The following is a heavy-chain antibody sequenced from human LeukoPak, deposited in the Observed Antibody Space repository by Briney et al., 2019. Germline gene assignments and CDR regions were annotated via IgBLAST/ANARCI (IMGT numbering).Heavy chain of an antibody. D-gene: IGHD4-11*01. J-gene: IGHJ4*02. Sequence: PSETLSLTCTVSGDSISSSHYYWGWIRQSPGKGLEWIGSIYSGGETHYNSSLNSRVTIFLDTSKNRFSLNLISVTATDTAVYYCVRDYSNFVQGDWGQGTLVTVSS. CDR2: IYSGGET. CDR3: VRDYSNFVQGD. CDR1: GDSISSSHYY. V-gene: IGHV4-39*02.